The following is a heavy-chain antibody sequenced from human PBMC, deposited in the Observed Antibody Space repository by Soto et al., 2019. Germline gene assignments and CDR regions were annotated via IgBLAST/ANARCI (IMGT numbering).Heavy chain of an antibody. CDR1: GFPFSSYA. D-gene: IGHD3-16*01. CDR2: ISGSGGRT. V-gene: IGHV3-23*01. Sequence: GGSLRLSCVASGFPFSSYAMSWVRQTPGKGLEWVSGISGSGGRTYYADSVKGQFTISRDNSNNTLSLQMHILRVEDTAVYFCAKGGYYSLFDIWGQGTMVTVSS. J-gene: IGHJ3*02. CDR3: AKGGYYSLFDI.